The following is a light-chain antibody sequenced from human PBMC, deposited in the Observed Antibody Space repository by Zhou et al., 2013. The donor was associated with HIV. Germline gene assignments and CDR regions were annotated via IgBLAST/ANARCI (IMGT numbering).Light chain of an antibody. Sequence: DIQLTQSPSFLSASVGDRVTITCRASQGISSYLAWYHQEPGKAPKLLIYAASTLQSGVPSRFSGSGSGTEFTLTISSLQPEDVATYYCQKYNSGGLTFGGGTKVEIK. CDR3: QKYNSGGLT. V-gene: IGKV1-9*01. CDR2: AAS. J-gene: IGKJ4*01. CDR1: QGISSY.